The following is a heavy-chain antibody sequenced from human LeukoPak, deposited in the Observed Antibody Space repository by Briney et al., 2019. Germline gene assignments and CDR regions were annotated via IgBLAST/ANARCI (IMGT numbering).Heavy chain of an antibody. CDR2: MNPNSGNT. D-gene: IGHD3-9*01. Sequence: ASVRVSCKASGYTFTNDDISWVRQATGQGLEWIGKMNPNSGNTGYAQKFQGRVTMTRSTSVSTVHMELNSLTSEDTAVYFCARSASGTGYPAWGQGTLVTVSS. V-gene: IGHV1-8*01. CDR3: ARSASGTGYPA. J-gene: IGHJ4*02. CDR1: GYTFTNDD.